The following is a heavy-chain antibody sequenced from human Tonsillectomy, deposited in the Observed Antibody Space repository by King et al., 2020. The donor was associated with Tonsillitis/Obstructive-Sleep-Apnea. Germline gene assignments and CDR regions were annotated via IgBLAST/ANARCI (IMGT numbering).Heavy chain of an antibody. CDR1: GGTFSSYA. J-gene: IGHJ6*03. Sequence: VQLVESGAEVKKPGSSVKVSCKASGGTFSSYAISWVRQAPGQGLEWMGGIIPIFGTANYAQKYQGRVTITADESTRTAYMELSSLRFEETAVYYCASGDIVVVPAAMQYYYYYMDVWGKGTTVTVSS. CDR3: ASGDIVVVPAAMQYYYYYMDV. CDR2: IIPIFGTA. V-gene: IGHV1-69*01. D-gene: IGHD2-2*01.